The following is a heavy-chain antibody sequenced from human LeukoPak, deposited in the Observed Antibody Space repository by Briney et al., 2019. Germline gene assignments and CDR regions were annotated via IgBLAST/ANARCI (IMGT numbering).Heavy chain of an antibody. J-gene: IGHJ4*02. CDR2: ISYDGSNK. D-gene: IGHD2-2*03. V-gene: IGHV3-30-3*01. CDR3: AKGPPGYCSSTSCYLPVDY. Sequence: GGSLRLSCAASGFTFSSYAMHWVRQAPGKGLEWVAVISYDGSNKYYADSVKGRFTISRDNSKNTLYLQMNSLRAEDTAVYYCAKGPPGYCSSTSCYLPVDYWGQGTLVTVSS. CDR1: GFTFSSYA.